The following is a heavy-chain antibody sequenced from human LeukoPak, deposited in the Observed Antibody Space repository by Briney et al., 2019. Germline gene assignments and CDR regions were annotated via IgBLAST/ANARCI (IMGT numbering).Heavy chain of an antibody. CDR1: GFTFSSYG. J-gene: IGHJ4*02. Sequence: GRSLRLSCAAAGFTFSSYGMHWVRQAPGKGLERVAVIWYDGSNKYYADSVKGRFTISRDNSKNTLYLQMNSLRAEDTAVYYCARGGIVVVTYYFDYWGQGTLVTVSS. CDR3: ARGGIVVVTYYFDY. D-gene: IGHD2-21*02. V-gene: IGHV3-33*01. CDR2: IWYDGSNK.